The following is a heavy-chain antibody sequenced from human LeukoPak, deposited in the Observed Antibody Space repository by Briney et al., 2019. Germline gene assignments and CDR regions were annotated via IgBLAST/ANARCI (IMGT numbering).Heavy chain of an antibody. Sequence: ASVKVSCKASGYTFTSYGISWVRRAPGQGLEWMGWISAYNGNTNYAQKLQGRVTMTTDTSTSTAYMELRSLRSDDTAVYYCARIVVVPASDAFDIWGQGTMVTVSS. CDR3: ARIVVVPASDAFDI. J-gene: IGHJ3*02. CDR1: GYTFTSYG. V-gene: IGHV1-18*01. D-gene: IGHD2-2*01. CDR2: ISAYNGNT.